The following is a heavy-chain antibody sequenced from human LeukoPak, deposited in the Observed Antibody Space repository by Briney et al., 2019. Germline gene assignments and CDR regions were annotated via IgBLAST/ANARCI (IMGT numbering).Heavy chain of an antibody. CDR3: ARDYYYDSSGYYAHFDY. V-gene: IGHV4-39*07. Sequence: PSETLSLTCTVPGGSISSSSYYWGWIRQPPGKGLEWIGSIYYSGSTYYNPSLKSRVTISVDTSKNQFSLKLSSVTAADTAVYYCARDYYYDSSGYYAHFDYWGQGTLVTVSS. CDR1: GGSISSSSYY. CDR2: IYYSGST. D-gene: IGHD3-22*01. J-gene: IGHJ4*02.